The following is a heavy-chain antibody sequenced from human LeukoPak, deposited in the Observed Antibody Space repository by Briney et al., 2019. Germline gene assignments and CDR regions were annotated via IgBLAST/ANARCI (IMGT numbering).Heavy chain of an antibody. J-gene: IGHJ5*02. CDR1: GGSISSGGYY. D-gene: IGHD2-15*01. CDR3: ARSHHYCSGGSCYSPNWFDP. CDR2: IYYSGST. Sequence: SETLSLTCAVSGGSISSGGYYWSWIRQHPGKGLEWIGYIYYSGSTYYNPSLKSRVIISVDTSKNQFSLKLNSVTAADTAVYYCARSHHYCSGGSCYSPNWFDPWGQGTLVTVSS. V-gene: IGHV4-31*11.